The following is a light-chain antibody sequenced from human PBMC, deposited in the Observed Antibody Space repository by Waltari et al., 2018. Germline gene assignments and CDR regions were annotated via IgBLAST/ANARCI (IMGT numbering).Light chain of an antibody. CDR3: QQYKNWRA. CDR1: QSVGSN. CDR2: GAS. Sequence: EIVMTQSPATLSVSPGDRATLSCRASQSVGSNLAWYQQKPGQAPRLLIYGASTRATGFPARFSGSGSGTEFTLTISSLQSEDSAVYYCQQYKNWRALGQGTKVEIK. V-gene: IGKV3-15*01. J-gene: IGKJ1*01.